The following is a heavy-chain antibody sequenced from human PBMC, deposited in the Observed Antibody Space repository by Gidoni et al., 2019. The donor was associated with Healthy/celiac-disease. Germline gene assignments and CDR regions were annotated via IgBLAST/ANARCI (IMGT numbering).Heavy chain of an antibody. V-gene: IGHV4-34*01. CDR1: GGSFSGYY. J-gene: IGHJ4*02. CDR2: INHSGST. D-gene: IGHD6-13*01. CDR3: ARGDSSSWYDY. Sequence: HVQLQQWGAGLLKPSETLSLTCAVYGGSFSGYYWSWIRQPPGKGLEWIGEINHSGSTNYNPSLKSRVTISVDTSKNQFSLKLSSVTAADTAVYYCARGDSSSWYDYWGQGTLVTVSS.